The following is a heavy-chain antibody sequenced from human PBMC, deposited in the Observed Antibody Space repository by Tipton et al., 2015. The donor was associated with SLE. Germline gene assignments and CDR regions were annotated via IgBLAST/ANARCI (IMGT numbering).Heavy chain of an antibody. V-gene: IGHV4-34*01. D-gene: IGHD4-23*01. Sequence: TLSLTCAVYGGSVSGHYWSWIRQPPGKGPEWIGEINHSGRTNYNPSLKSRVTISVDTSKNQFSLKLSSVTAADTAVYYCARVGVVTPFDYWGQGTLVTVSS. CDR3: ARVGVVTPFDY. CDR1: GGSVSGHY. CDR2: INHSGRT. J-gene: IGHJ4*02.